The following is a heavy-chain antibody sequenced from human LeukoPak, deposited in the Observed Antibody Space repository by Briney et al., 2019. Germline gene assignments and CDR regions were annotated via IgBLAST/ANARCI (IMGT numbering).Heavy chain of an antibody. Sequence: GGSLRLSCAASGFTFTSYYMHWVRQAPGQGLEWMGIINPSGGSTSYAQKFQGRVTMTRDTSTSTVYMELSSLRSEDTAVYYCARDRSSSRYEGGYFDYWGQGTLVTVSS. CDR1: GFTFTSYY. D-gene: IGHD6-25*01. CDR2: INPSGGST. CDR3: ARDRSSSRYEGGYFDY. V-gene: IGHV1-46*01. J-gene: IGHJ4*02.